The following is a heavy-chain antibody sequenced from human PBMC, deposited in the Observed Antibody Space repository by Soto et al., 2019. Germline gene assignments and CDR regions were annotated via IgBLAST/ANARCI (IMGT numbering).Heavy chain of an antibody. V-gene: IGHV1-46*01. CDR3: ARDRQLGYCSGGSCLPGY. D-gene: IGHD2-15*01. J-gene: IGHJ4*02. CDR1: GYTFTSYY. CDR2: INPSGGST. Sequence: AASVKVSCKASGYTFTSYYMHWVRQAPGQGPEWMGIINPSGGSTSYAQKFQGRVTMTRDTSTSTVYMELSSLRSEDTAVYYCARDRQLGYCSGGSCLPGYWGQGTLVTVSS.